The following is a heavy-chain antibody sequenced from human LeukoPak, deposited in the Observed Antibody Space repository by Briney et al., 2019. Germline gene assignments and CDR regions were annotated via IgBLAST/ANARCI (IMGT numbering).Heavy chain of an antibody. CDR1: GGSISSYY. CDR2: IYYSGST. D-gene: IGHD5-12*01. CDR3: ARERDSGYDSLDY. Sequence: PSETLSLTCTVSGGSISSYYWSWIRQPPGKGLEWIGYIYYSGSTNYNPSLKSRVTISVDTSKNQFSLKLSSVTAADTAVYYCARERDSGYDSLDYWGQGTLVTVSS. J-gene: IGHJ4*02. V-gene: IGHV4-59*01.